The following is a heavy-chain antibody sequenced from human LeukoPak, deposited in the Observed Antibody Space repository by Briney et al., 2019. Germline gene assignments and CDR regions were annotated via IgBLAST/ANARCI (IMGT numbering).Heavy chain of an antibody. CDR1: GFPFYNYA. J-gene: IGHJ5*02. Sequence: PGGSLRLSCTASGFPFYNYAMTWVRQAPGKGLEWVTVISGNAGTTHYADSVKGRFTISRDNSKNTLYLQMNSMRAEDTAIYYCARGGGPVIPAIKGIKGFDPWGQGTLVTVSS. CDR3: ARGGGPVIPAIKGIKGFDP. CDR2: ISGNAGTT. D-gene: IGHD2-21*01. V-gene: IGHV3-23*01.